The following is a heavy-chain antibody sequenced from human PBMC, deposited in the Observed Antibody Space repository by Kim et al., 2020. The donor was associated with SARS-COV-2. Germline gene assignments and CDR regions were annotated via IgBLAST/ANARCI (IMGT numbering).Heavy chain of an antibody. V-gene: IGHV4-39*01. CDR1: GGSISSTSYY. Sequence: SETLSLTCTVSGGSISSTSYYWGWIRQPPGKGLEWIGTIYYSGGAYYNPSLKSRVTISVHTSRNQFSLNLNSVTAADTAVYYCARQGSGWADWGQGTLVT. CDR3: ARQGSGWAD. CDR2: IYYSGGA. J-gene: IGHJ4*02. D-gene: IGHD6-19*01.